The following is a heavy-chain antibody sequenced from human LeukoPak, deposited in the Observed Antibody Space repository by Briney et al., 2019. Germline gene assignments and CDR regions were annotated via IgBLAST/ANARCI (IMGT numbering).Heavy chain of an antibody. V-gene: IGHV4-39*01. Sequence: PSETLSLTCTVSGGCISSSSYYWGWIRQPPGKGMEWIGSIYYSGSTYYNPSLKSRVTISVDTSKNQFSLKLSSVTAADTAVYYCARIPGILLPDAFDIWGQGTMVTVSS. CDR2: IYYSGST. D-gene: IGHD2-2*02. J-gene: IGHJ3*02. CDR3: ARIPGILLPDAFDI. CDR1: GGCISSSSYY.